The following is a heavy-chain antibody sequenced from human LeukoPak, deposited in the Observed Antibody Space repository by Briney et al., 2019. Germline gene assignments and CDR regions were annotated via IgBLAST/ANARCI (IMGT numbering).Heavy chain of an antibody. V-gene: IGHV3-64*02. D-gene: IGHD3-10*01. CDR1: GFTFSRYT. CDR3: ARELDGSGSFDY. J-gene: IGHJ4*02. CDR2: INSNGRST. Sequence: GGSLRLSCAASGFTFSRYTMHWVRQAPGKRLEYFSAINSNGRSTYYADSVKGRFTLSRDNSRNTLYLQMGSLRIEDTAVYYRARELDGSGSFDYWGQGTLVTVSS.